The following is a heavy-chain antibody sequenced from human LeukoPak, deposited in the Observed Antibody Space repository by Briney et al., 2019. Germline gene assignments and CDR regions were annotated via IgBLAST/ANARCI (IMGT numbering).Heavy chain of an antibody. Sequence: GGSLRLSCAASEFTFSSYAMSWVRQAPGKGLEWVSAISGSGGSTYYADSVKGRFTISRDNSKNTLYLQMNSLRAEDTAVYYCAKSFAHYFDNWFDPWGQGTLVTVSS. CDR1: EFTFSSYA. J-gene: IGHJ5*02. CDR3: AKSFAHYFDNWFDP. CDR2: ISGSGGST. D-gene: IGHD3-10*01. V-gene: IGHV3-23*01.